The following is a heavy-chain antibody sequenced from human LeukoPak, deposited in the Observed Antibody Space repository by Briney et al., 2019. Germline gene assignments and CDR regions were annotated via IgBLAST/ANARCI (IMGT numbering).Heavy chain of an antibody. Sequence: GGSLRLSCAASGFTFSSYAMSWVRQAPGKGLEWVSAISGSGGSTYYADSVKGRFTISRDNSKNTLYLQMNSLRAEDTAVYYCAKAHDYGGKVANYYYGMDVWGRGTTVTVSS. CDR1: GFTFSSYA. J-gene: IGHJ6*02. V-gene: IGHV3-23*01. D-gene: IGHD4-23*01. CDR3: AKAHDYGGKVANYYYGMDV. CDR2: ISGSGGST.